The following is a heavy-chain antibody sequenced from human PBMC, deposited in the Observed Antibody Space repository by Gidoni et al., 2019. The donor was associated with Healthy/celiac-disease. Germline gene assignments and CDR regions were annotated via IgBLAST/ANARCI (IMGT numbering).Heavy chain of an antibody. Sequence: QVQLVQSGAEVKKPGSSVKVSCKASGGTFSSYAISWVRQAPGQGLEWMGGIIPIFGTANYAQKFQGRVTITADESTSTAYMELSSLRSEDTAVYYCARYIAAPFYYYYGMDVWGQGTTVTVSS. CDR3: ARYIAAPFYYYYGMDV. CDR2: IIPIFGTA. D-gene: IGHD6-13*01. CDR1: GGTFSSYA. J-gene: IGHJ6*02. V-gene: IGHV1-69*01.